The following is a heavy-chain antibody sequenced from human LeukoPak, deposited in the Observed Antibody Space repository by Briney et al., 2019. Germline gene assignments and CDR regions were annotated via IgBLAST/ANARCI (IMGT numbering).Heavy chain of an antibody. V-gene: IGHV3-48*02. CDR2: ISSGSSTL. CDR1: GFTFSSYS. D-gene: IGHD5-12*01. Sequence: GGSLRLSCAASGFTFSSYSMNWVRQAPGKGLEWVSYISSGSSTLFYADSVKGRFTISRDNAKNSVYLQMNSLRDEDTAVYYCARDYNGWYFDNWGQGTLVTVSS. J-gene: IGHJ4*02. CDR3: ARDYNGWYFDN.